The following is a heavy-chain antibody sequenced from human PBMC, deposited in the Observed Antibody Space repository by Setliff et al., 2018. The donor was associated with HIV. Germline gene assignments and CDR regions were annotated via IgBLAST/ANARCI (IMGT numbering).Heavy chain of an antibody. CDR3: ASRVYYYDSSGYLREEGFDP. D-gene: IGHD3-22*01. Sequence: PSETLSLTCTVSGGSISNSRYYWSWIRQPPGKGLEWIGSIYYSGSTYYNPSLKSRVTISVDTSNNQFSLKLSSVTAADAAVYYCASRVYYYDSSGYLREEGFDPWGQGTLVTVSS. V-gene: IGHV4-39*01. J-gene: IGHJ5*02. CDR1: GGSISNSRYY. CDR2: IYYSGST.